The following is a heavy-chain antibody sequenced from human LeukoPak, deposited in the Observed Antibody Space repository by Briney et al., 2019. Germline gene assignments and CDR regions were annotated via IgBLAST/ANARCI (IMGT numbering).Heavy chain of an antibody. Sequence: PTASVKVSCTASGYTFSNYNIHWLRQAPGQGLEWMGIVNPSGDSTNYAQNFQGRVTMTGDTSTSTVYMELSSLRSEDTAVYYCARVRDGYNDAYDIWGQGTMVTVTS. CDR1: GYTFSNYN. D-gene: IGHD5-24*01. V-gene: IGHV1-46*01. J-gene: IGHJ3*02. CDR3: ARVRDGYNDAYDI. CDR2: VNPSGDST.